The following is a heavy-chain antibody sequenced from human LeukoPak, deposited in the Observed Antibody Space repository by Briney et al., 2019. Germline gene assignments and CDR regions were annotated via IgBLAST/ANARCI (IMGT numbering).Heavy chain of an antibody. V-gene: IGHV3-66*01. J-gene: IGHJ4*02. CDR1: GFTVSSNY. Sequence: GGSLRLSCAASGFTVSSNYMSWVRQAPGKGLEWVSMIYSGGSTYYADSVKGRFTISRDNSKNTLDLQMNSLRAEDTAVYYCAREACGGDCYLLDYWGQGTLVTVSS. CDR3: AREACGGDCYLLDY. CDR2: IYSGGST. D-gene: IGHD2-21*02.